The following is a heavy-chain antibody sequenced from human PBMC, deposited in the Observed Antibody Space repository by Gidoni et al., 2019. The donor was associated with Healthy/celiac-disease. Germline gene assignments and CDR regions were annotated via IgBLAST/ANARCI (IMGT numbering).Heavy chain of an antibody. CDR3: ARDGTMVRGVTSFSTIYYYYGMDV. V-gene: IGHV1-46*01. D-gene: IGHD3-10*01. Sequence: QVQLVQSGAEVKKPGASVKVSCKASGYTFTSYYMHWVRQAPGQGLEWMGIINPSGGSTSYAQKFQGRVTMTRDTSTSTVYMELSSLRSEDTAVYYCARDGTMVRGVTSFSTIYYYYGMDVWGQGTTVTVSS. CDR1: GYTFTSYY. J-gene: IGHJ6*02. CDR2: INPSGGST.